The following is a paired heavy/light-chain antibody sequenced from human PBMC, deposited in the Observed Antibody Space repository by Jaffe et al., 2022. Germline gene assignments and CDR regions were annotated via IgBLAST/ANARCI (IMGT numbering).Light chain of an antibody. J-gene: IGLJ2*01. CDR2: DTS. CDR3: LLSYSGAPVV. V-gene: IGLV7-46*01. Sequence: QTVVTQEPSLTVSPGGTVTLTCGSSTGTVTGGHFPYWFQQKPGQAPRTLIYDTSNKHSWTPARFSGSLLGGKAALTLSGAQPEDEAEYYCLLSYSGAPVVFGGGTKLTVL. CDR1: TGTVTGGHF.
Heavy chain of an antibody. V-gene: IGHV3-23*01. CDR3: GKDRKEHCTGDSCYSPAD. CDR2: IPGSGGST. Sequence: EVQLLESGGGLVQPGGSLRLSCAASGFTFSRYPMSWVRQAPGKGLEWVSSIPGSGGSTYYADSVRGRFTISRDNSKNTLYLQINSLRAEDTAVYYCGKDRKEHCTGDSCYSPADWGQGILVIVSS. J-gene: IGHJ4*02. CDR1: GFTFSRYP. D-gene: IGHD2-15*01.